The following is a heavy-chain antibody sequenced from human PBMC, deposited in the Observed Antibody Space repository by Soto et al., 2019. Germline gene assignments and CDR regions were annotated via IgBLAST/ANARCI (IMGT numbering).Heavy chain of an antibody. D-gene: IGHD1-26*01. Sequence: EVQLLESGGGLVQPRGSLRLSCAASGFTFSSYAMRWVRQAPGKGLEWVSAISGSGDSTYYADSVKGRFTVSRDNSKNTLYLQMNSLRAEDTAVYYCARRGSGSYYDYWGQGTRVTVSS. V-gene: IGHV3-23*01. J-gene: IGHJ4*02. CDR1: GFTFSSYA. CDR3: ARRGSGSYYDY. CDR2: ISGSGDST.